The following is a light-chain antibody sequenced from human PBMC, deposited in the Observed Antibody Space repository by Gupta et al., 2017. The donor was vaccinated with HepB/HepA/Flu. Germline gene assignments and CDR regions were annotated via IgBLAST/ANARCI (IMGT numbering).Light chain of an antibody. CDR2: DVF. J-gene: IGLJ1*01. CDR3: FAYAGNDNWV. CDR1: SSDIGAYNL. Sequence: QSAPTQPPSASGSPGQSVTISCTGTSSDIGAYNLVSWYQQHPGKAPKLIIYDVFQRPAGVPGRFSGSKAGNTASLTVSGLQEEEEADYYCFAYAGNDNWVFGGGTKVTVL. V-gene: IGLV2-8*01.